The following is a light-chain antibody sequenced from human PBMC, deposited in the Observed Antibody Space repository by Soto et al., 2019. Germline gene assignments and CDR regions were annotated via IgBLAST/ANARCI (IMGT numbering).Light chain of an antibody. CDR3: CSYAGGNNPFV. CDR1: SSDVGGYNY. V-gene: IGLV2-8*01. Sequence: QSALTQPPSASGSPGQSVTISCTGTSSDVGGYNYVSWYQQHPGKAPKLMISEVSKRPSGVPDRFSGSKSGNTASLTVSGLQAEDEADYCCCSYAGGNNPFVFGTGTKLTVL. CDR2: EVS. J-gene: IGLJ1*01.